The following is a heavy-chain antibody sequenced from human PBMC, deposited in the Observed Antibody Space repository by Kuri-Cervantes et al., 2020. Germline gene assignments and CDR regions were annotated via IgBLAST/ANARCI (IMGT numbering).Heavy chain of an antibody. J-gene: IGHJ6*02. CDR1: GFTFSSYS. V-gene: IGHV3-48*04. D-gene: IGHD3-22*01. CDR3: AREYGSSGYYGMDV. Sequence: GGSLRLSCAASGFTFSSYSINWVRQAPGKGLEWVSYITRSSRIIYYADSVKGRFTISRDNAKNSLYLQMNSLRAEDTAVYYCAREYGSSGYYGMDVWGQGTTVTVSS. CDR2: ITRSSRII.